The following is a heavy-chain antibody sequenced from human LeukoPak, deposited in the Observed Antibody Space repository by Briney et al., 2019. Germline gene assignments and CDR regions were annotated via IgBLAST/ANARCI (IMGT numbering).Heavy chain of an antibody. V-gene: IGHV3-7*01. CDR3: ANLDFWSGYHLYY. Sequence: PGGSLRLSCAASGFTFSSYWMSWVRQAPGKGLEWVANIKQDGSEKYYVDSVKGRFTISRDNAKNSLYLQMLSLRAEDTAVYYCANLDFWSGYHLYYWGQGTLVTVSS. D-gene: IGHD3-3*01. CDR1: GFTFSSYW. J-gene: IGHJ4*02. CDR2: IKQDGSEK.